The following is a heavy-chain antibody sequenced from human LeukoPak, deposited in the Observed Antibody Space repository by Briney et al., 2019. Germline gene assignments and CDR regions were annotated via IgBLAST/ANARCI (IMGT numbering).Heavy chain of an antibody. CDR1: GFTFDDYG. D-gene: IGHD1-26*01. Sequence: PGGSLRLSCAASGFTFDDYGMSWVRQAPGKGLEWVSGINWNGGSTGYADSVKGRFTISRDNSKDTLYLQMNSLRAEDTAMYYCATLVGADFDYWGQGTLVTVSS. CDR3: ATLVGADFDY. CDR2: INWNGGST. V-gene: IGHV3-20*04. J-gene: IGHJ4*02.